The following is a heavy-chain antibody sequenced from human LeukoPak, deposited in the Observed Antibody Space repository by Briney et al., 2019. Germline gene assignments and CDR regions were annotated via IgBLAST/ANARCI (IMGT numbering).Heavy chain of an antibody. V-gene: IGHV3-23*01. J-gene: IGHJ2*01. CDR2: ISGSGGST. Sequence: GGSLRLSCAASGFTFSNYAMSWVRQAPGKGLEWVSAISGSGGSTYYADSVKGRFTISRDNSKNTLYLQMNSLRAEDTAVYYCAKYGDYVYWYFDLWGRGTLVTVSS. CDR3: AKYGDYVYWYFDL. D-gene: IGHD4-17*01. CDR1: GFTFSNYA.